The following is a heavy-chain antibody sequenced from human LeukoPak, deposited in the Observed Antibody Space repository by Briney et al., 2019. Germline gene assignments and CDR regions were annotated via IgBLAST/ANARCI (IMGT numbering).Heavy chain of an antibody. V-gene: IGHV4-59*01. CDR1: DGSISTFY. D-gene: IGHD2-15*01. Sequence: SETLSLTCTVSDGSISTFYWSWIRQPPGKGLEWIGYIYYNGNTKYNPSLKSRVTISVDTSRNQFSLKVTSVTAADTAVYYCARTTRYCSGGSCYGAVENFDYRGQGTLVSVSS. J-gene: IGHJ4*02. CDR3: ARTTRYCSGGSCYGAVENFDY. CDR2: IYYNGNT.